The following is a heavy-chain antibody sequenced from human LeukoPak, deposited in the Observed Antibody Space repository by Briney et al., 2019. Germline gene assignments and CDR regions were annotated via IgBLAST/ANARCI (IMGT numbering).Heavy chain of an antibody. V-gene: IGHV3-7*01. D-gene: IGHD1-26*01. J-gene: IGHJ3*02. Sequence: GGSLRLSCAASGFTFSSYWMSWVRQAPGKGLEWVANIKQDGSEKYYVDSVKGRFTISRDNAKNSLYLQMNSLRAEDTAVYYCARSLWELLDAFDIWGQGTMVTVSS. CDR2: IKQDGSEK. CDR1: GFTFSSYW. CDR3: ARSLWELLDAFDI.